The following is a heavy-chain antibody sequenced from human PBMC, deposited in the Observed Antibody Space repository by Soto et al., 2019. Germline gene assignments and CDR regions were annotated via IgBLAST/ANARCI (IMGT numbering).Heavy chain of an antibody. J-gene: IGHJ6*02. CDR2: ISYDGSNK. CDR1: GFTFISYG. CDR3: AKALWFGELLGMDV. V-gene: IGHV3-30*18. D-gene: IGHD3-10*01. Sequence: GGSLRLSCAASGFTFISYGMHWVRQAPGKGLEWVAVISYDGSNKYYADSVKGRFTISRDNSKNTLYLQMNSLRAEDTAVYYCAKALWFGELLGMDVWGQGTTVTVSS.